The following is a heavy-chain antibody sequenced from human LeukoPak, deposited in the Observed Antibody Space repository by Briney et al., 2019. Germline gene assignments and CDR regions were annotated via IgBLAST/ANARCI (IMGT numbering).Heavy chain of an antibody. V-gene: IGHV4-31*03. D-gene: IGHD2-21*02. Sequence: SETLSLTCTVSGGSISSDGYYWSWIRQLPGKGLEWIGYLYYSGSTYYNPSLKSRVTVSVDTSKNQSSLKLSSVTAADTAVYYCAREYCGSDCYQFDYWGQGTLVTVPS. CDR3: AREYCGSDCYQFDY. CDR1: GGSISSDGYY. J-gene: IGHJ4*02. CDR2: LYYSGST.